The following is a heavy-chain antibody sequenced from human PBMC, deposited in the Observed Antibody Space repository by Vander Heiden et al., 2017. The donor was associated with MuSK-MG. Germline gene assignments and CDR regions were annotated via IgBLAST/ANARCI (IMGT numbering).Heavy chain of an antibody. J-gene: IGHJ4*02. CDR1: GGSISSYY. D-gene: IGHD4-17*01. CDR3: ARVGDYGVYFDY. CDR2: IYYSGST. Sequence: QVQLQESGPGLVKPSETLSLTCTVSGGSISSYYWSWIRQPPGKGLEWIGYIYYSGSTNYNPSLKSRVTISVDTSKNQFSLKLSSVTAADTAVYYCARVGDYGVYFDYWGQGTLVTVSS. V-gene: IGHV4-59*01.